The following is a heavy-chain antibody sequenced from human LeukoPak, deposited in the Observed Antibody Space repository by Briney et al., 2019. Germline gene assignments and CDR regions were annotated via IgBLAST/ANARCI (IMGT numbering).Heavy chain of an antibody. Sequence: PGRSLRLSCAASGFNFSSYGMHWVRQAPGKGLEWVTVISYDGSNKYYADSVKGRFTISRDNSKNTLYLQMNSLRAEDTAVYYCAKDSRGYSYIFDYWGQGSLVTVSS. D-gene: IGHD5-12*01. CDR1: GFNFSSYG. V-gene: IGHV3-30*18. CDR2: ISYDGSNK. CDR3: AKDSRGYSYIFDY. J-gene: IGHJ4*02.